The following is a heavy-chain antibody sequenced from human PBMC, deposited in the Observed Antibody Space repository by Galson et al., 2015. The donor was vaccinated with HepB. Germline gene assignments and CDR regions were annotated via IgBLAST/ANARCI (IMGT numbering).Heavy chain of an antibody. V-gene: IGHV3-7*01. CDR2: INQDGGEK. Sequence: SLRLSCAASGFTLSNYWMNWVRQAPGKGLEWVANINQDGGEKYYVDSVRGRFTISRDNAKNSLYLHVNSLRADDTAVYYCARDGGFYSSSLNWFDSWGQGTLVTVSS. J-gene: IGHJ5*01. D-gene: IGHD6-13*01. CDR1: GFTLSNYW. CDR3: ARDGGFYSSSLNWFDS.